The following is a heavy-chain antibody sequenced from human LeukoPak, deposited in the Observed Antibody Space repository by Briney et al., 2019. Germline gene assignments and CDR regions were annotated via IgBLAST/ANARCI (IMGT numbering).Heavy chain of an antibody. J-gene: IGHJ4*02. CDR1: GGSISSYY. V-gene: IGHV4-59*01. Sequence: ASETLSLTCTVSGGSISSYYWSWIRQPPGKGVEWIGYIYYSGSTTYNPSLKGRVTISVDTSKNQFSLKLNSVTAADTAVYYCARFEGYDFLTGYAYYFDYWGQGTLVTVSS. CDR3: ARFEGYDFLTGYAYYFDY. CDR2: IYYSGST. D-gene: IGHD3-9*01.